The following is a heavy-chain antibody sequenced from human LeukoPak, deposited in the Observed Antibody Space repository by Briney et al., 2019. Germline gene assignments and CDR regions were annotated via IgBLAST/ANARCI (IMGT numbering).Heavy chain of an antibody. Sequence: SETLSLTCTVSSDSINRDSWSWVRQPPGTGLEWVGNISYSGTTNYNPSLKRRVTMSVDTSKNQISLKLYSVTAADSAVYYCGRQLEAYGLAADYWGQGTLVTVSS. CDR3: GRQLEAYGLAADY. CDR1: SDSINRDS. V-gene: IGHV4-59*08. J-gene: IGHJ4*02. D-gene: IGHD3/OR15-3a*01. CDR2: ISYSGTT.